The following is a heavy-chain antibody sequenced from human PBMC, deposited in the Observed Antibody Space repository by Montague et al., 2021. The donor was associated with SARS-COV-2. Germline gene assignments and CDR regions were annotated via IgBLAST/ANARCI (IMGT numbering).Heavy chain of an antibody. Sequence: VKHTQTLTLTCTFSGFSLSTSGMRASWIRQPPGKALEWLARIDWDDDKFYSTSLKTRLTISKDTSKNQVVLTMTNMDPVDTATYYCARSYYDILTAYFTPFGLWGQGTLVTVSS. J-gene: IGHJ4*02. V-gene: IGHV2-70*04. D-gene: IGHD3-9*01. CDR1: GFSLSTSGMR. CDR2: IDWDDDK. CDR3: ARSYYDILTAYFTPFGL.